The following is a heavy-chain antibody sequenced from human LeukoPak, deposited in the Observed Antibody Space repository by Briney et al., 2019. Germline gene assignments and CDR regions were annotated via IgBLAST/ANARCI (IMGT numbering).Heavy chain of an antibody. V-gene: IGHV4-31*03. Sequence: SETLSLTCTVSGGSISSGGYYWSWIRQHPGKGLEWIGYIYYSGSTYYNPSLKSRVTISVDTSKNQFSLKLSSVTAAATALYYGAKGIAAEYEYYYYYYNMDVGGKGPTVPVSS. CDR3: AKGIAAEYEYYYYYYNMDV. CDR1: GGSISSGGYY. CDR2: IYYSGST. J-gene: IGHJ6*03. D-gene: IGHD6-13*01.